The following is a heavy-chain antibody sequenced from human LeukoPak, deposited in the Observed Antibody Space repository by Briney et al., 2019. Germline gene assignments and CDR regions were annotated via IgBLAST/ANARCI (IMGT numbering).Heavy chain of an antibody. Sequence: GGSLRLSCAASGFTFNSYAMYWVRQAPGKGLEWVSYGGSGGSTYYADSVKGRFSVSRDNSKSTLYLQMNSLTAEDTAVYYCAKMRGQYYHSYYMDAWGKGTTVTVSS. J-gene: IGHJ6*03. CDR1: GFTFNSYA. V-gene: IGHV3-23*01. CDR2: GGSGGST. CDR3: AKMRGQYYHSYYMDA.